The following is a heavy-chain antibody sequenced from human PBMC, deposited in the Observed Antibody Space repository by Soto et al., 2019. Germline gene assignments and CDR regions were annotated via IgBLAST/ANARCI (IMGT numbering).Heavy chain of an antibody. V-gene: IGHV1-24*01. CDR1: GYTLTELS. CDR3: ATVNRDLTMTLDV. CDR2: FDPEDGET. J-gene: IGHJ6*04. Sequence: ASVKVSCKVSGYTLTELSMHWVRQAPGKGLEWMGGFDPEDGETIYAQKFQGRVTMTEDTSTDKAYMELSSLRSEDTAVYYCATVNRDLTMTLDVWGKGTTVTVSS.